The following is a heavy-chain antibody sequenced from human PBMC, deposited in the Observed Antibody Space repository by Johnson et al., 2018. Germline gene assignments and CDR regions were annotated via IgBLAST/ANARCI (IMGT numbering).Heavy chain of an antibody. Sequence: VQLVQSGGGVVRPGGSLRLSCAASGFTFDDYGMSWVRQAPGEGLEWVSGINWNGGTKGYVDSVKGRFTISRDNAKNSLYLQMNSLRAEDTALDYCARASSMGSYFYYYMDVWGKGTTVTVSS. CDR3: ARASSMGSYFYYYMDV. CDR1: GFTFDDYG. CDR2: INWNGGTK. J-gene: IGHJ6*03. V-gene: IGHV3-20*04. D-gene: IGHD2/OR15-2a*01.